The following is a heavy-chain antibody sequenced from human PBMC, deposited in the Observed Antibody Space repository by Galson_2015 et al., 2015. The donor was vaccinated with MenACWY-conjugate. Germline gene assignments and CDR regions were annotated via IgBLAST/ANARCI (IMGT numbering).Heavy chain of an antibody. CDR1: GGSISSHY. Sequence: SETLSLTCTVSGGSISSHYWSWFRQPPGKGLEWIAYIRDTGSLKDNPSLKSRVTMSADKSNNQFSLRLRSVTAADTAVYYCARLPRGITFIVVAPWGQGTLVTVSS. D-gene: IGHD3-22*01. CDR2: IRDTGSL. J-gene: IGHJ5*02. V-gene: IGHV4-59*08. CDR3: ARLPRGITFIVVAP.